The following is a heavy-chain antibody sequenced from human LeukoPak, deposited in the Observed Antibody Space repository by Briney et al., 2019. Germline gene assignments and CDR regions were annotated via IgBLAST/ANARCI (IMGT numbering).Heavy chain of an antibody. CDR1: GFTFSSYW. CDR2: IDTDGSDT. D-gene: IGHD3-22*01. Sequence: SGGSLRLSCAASGFTFSSYWMHWVRQAPGKGLVWVSRIDTDGSDTSYADSVKGRFTISRDNAKNTLYLQMNSLRAEDTAVYYCARDYWSYYYDNSGYYNYWGQGILVTVSS. V-gene: IGHV3-74*01. J-gene: IGHJ4*02. CDR3: ARDYWSYYYDNSGYYNY.